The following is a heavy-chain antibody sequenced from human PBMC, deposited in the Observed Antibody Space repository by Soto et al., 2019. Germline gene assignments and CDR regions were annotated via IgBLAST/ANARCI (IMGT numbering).Heavy chain of an antibody. CDR3: ARIRPDVVVVPAAIWFDY. Sequence: PSETLSLTCTVSGDSISSGYYFWSWIRQHPGKGLEWIGHIYYSGSTYYSGSTYYSPSLKSRVSISVDTSKNQFSLQLNSVTAADTAVYYCARIRPDVVVVPAAIWFDYWGQGTPVTVYS. CDR2: IYYSGSTYYSGST. V-gene: IGHV4-31*03. CDR1: GDSISSGYYF. J-gene: IGHJ4*02. D-gene: IGHD2-2*01.